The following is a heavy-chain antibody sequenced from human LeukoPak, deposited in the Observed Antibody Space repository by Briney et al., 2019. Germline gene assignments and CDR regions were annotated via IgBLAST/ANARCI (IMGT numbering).Heavy chain of an antibody. J-gene: IGHJ4*02. D-gene: IGHD3-3*01. Sequence: SQTLSLTCAISGDSVSSNSAAWNWIRQSPSRGLEWLGRTYYRSKWYNVYAVSVKSRITINPDTSKNQFSLQLNSVTPEDTAVYYCARVFDWNYDFWSGYYRDYFDYWGQGTLVTVSS. CDR1: GDSVSSNSAA. V-gene: IGHV6-1*01. CDR2: TYYRSKWYN. CDR3: ARVFDWNYDFWSGYYRDYFDY.